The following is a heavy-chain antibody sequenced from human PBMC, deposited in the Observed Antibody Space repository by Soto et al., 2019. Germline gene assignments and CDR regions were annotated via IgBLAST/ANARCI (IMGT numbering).Heavy chain of an antibody. V-gene: IGHV3-23*01. D-gene: IGHD3-3*01. CDR2: ISDSGSTT. Sequence: HPGGSLRLSCAASGFTFTSYAVTWVRQAPGKGLEWVSGISDSGSTTYYADSVKGRFTISRDNSKNTLYLQMSSLRAGDTAVYYCATINGLFGVVIIPYYYYGMDVWGQGTTVTVSS. CDR1: GFTFTSYA. CDR3: ATINGLFGVVIIPYYYYGMDV. J-gene: IGHJ6*02.